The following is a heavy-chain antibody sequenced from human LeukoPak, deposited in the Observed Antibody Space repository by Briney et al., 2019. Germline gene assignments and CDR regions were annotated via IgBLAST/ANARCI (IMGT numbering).Heavy chain of an antibody. CDR3: AKDIGYGGNSDAFDI. Sequence: GRSLRLSCAASGFTFDDYAMHWVRQAPGKGLEWVSGISWNSGSIGYADSVEGRFTISRDNAKNSLYLQMNSLRAEDTALYYCAKDIGYGGNSDAFDIWGQGTMVTVSS. CDR1: GFTFDDYA. CDR2: ISWNSGSI. V-gene: IGHV3-9*01. J-gene: IGHJ3*02. D-gene: IGHD4-23*01.